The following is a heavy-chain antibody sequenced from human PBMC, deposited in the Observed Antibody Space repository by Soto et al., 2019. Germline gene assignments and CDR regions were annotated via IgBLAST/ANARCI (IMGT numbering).Heavy chain of an antibody. Sequence: GGSLRLSCAASGFTFSSYSMNWVRQAPGKGLEWVSSISSSSSYIYYADSVKGRFTISRDNAKNSLYLQMNSLRAEDTAVYYCARARYGDLGFDYWGQGTLVTVSS. J-gene: IGHJ4*02. CDR3: ARARYGDLGFDY. CDR1: GFTFSSYS. CDR2: ISSSSSYI. V-gene: IGHV3-21*01. D-gene: IGHD4-17*01.